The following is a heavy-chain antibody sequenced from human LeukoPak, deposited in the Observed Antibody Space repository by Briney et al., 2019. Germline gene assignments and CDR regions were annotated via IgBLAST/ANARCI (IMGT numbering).Heavy chain of an antibody. Sequence: SVKVSCKASGYTFTGYYMHWVRQAPGQGLEWMGWINPNSGGTNYARKFQGRVTMTRDTSISTAYMELSRLRSDDTAVYYCAREGDYYGSGSSPRDDAFDIWGQGTMVTVSS. CDR3: AREGDYYGSGSSPRDDAFDI. CDR2: INPNSGGT. J-gene: IGHJ3*02. V-gene: IGHV1-2*02. D-gene: IGHD3-10*01. CDR1: GYTFTGYY.